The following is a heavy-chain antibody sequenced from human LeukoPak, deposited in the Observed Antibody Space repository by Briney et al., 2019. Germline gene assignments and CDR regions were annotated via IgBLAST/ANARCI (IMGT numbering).Heavy chain of an antibody. V-gene: IGHV4-34*01. CDR3: ARSLGDV. CDR1: GGSFSGYY. CDR2: INHSGFT. J-gene: IGHJ6*04. Sequence: SETLSLTCGVYGGSFSGYYWSWIRQSPGKGLEWIGEINHSGFTNSNPSLKSRVTMSADTSKNQFSLKVSSVTAADTAVYFCARSLGDVWGKGATVTVSS.